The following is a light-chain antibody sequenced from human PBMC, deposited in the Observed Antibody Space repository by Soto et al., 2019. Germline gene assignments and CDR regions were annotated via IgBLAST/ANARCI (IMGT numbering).Light chain of an antibody. CDR2: SAS. Sequence: DIQMTQSPSTLSASVGDRVIITCRSSQSISTWLAWYQQKPGEGPNLLIYSASTLQSGVPSRFSGSGSGTEFTLTISGLQPDDVATYYCQQYDGNFGGGTRVEIK. J-gene: IGKJ4*01. V-gene: IGKV1-5*01. CDR3: QQYDGN. CDR1: QSISTW.